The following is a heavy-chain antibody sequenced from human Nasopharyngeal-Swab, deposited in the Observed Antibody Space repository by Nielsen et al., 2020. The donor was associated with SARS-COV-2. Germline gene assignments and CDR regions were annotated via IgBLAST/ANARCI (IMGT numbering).Heavy chain of an antibody. Sequence: RQAPGKGLEGIGSIYYRGSTYFNPSLESRVTISVDTSKNQFSLRLSSVTAADTAVYYCARDIRTYDILTGYSLGYFDLWGRGTLVTVSS. CDR2: IYYRGST. CDR3: ARDIRTYDILTGYSLGYFDL. D-gene: IGHD3-9*01. J-gene: IGHJ2*01. V-gene: IGHV4-39*02.